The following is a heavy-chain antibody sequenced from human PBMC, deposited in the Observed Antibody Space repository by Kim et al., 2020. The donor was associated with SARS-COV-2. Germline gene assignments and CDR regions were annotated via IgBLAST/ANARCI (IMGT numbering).Heavy chain of an antibody. CDR3: ARGVRGGEQWGPYYGMDV. CDR1: GFTFSNFW. J-gene: IGHJ6*02. D-gene: IGHD6-19*01. Sequence: GGSLRLSCAASGFTFSNFWMSWVRQAPGKGLEWVANIKEEGSEKYYVDSVKGRFTISRDNAKNSLYLQMNSLRGEDTALDYCARGVRGGEQWGPYYGMDVWGQGTTVTVSS. CDR2: IKEEGSEK. V-gene: IGHV3-7*01.